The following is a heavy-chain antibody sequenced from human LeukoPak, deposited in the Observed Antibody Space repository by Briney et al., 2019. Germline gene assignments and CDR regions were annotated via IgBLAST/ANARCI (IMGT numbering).Heavy chain of an antibody. Sequence: SETLSRTCTVSGGSISSSSYYWGWIRQPPGKGLEWIGSIYYSGSTYYNPSLKSRVTISVDTSKNQFSLKLSSVTAADTAVYYCAGGKRDYSSSWYWFDPWGQGTLVTVSS. CDR1: GGSISSSSYY. D-gene: IGHD6-13*01. CDR2: IYYSGST. CDR3: AGGKRDYSSSWYWFDP. J-gene: IGHJ5*02. V-gene: IGHV4-39*01.